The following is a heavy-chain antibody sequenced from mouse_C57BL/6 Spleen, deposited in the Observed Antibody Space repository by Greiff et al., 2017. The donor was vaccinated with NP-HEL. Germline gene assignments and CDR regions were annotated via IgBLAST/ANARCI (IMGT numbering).Heavy chain of an antibody. CDR3: AREEGRNYYGSSSGYFDY. Sequence: QVQLQQPGAELVKPGASVKLSCKASGYTFTSYWMHWVKQRPGRGLEWIGRIDPNSGGTKYNEKLKSKATLTVDKTTSSAYMQLRSLTSDDSAVYYCAREEGRNYYGSSSGYFDYWGQGTTLTVSS. CDR2: IDPNSGGT. CDR1: GYTFTSYW. D-gene: IGHD1-1*01. J-gene: IGHJ2*01. V-gene: IGHV1-72*01.